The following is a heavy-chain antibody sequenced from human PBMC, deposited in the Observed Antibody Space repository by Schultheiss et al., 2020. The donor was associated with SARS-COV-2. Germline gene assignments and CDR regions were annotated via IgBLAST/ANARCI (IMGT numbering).Heavy chain of an antibody. CDR3: ARDGRLGRTSLDY. CDR1: GGSISSGDYY. J-gene: IGHJ4*02. D-gene: IGHD2-2*01. Sequence: SETLSLTCTVSGGSISSGDYYWSWIRQPPGKGLEWIGEIYHSGSTYYNPSLKSRVTISVDTSKNQFSLKLRSVTAADTAVYYCARDGRLGRTSLDYWGQGTLVTVSS. CDR2: IYHSGST. V-gene: IGHV4-30-4*01.